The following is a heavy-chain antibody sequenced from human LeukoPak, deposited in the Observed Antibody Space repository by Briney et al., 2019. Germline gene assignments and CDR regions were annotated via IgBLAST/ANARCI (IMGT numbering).Heavy chain of an antibody. CDR1: GFTFSSYA. D-gene: IGHD3-3*01. J-gene: IGHJ4*02. Sequence: GGSLRLSCAASGFTFSSYAMSWVRQAPARGLEWVSSLRGGGETFYADSVKGRFTLSRDDSRNTVYLQMNYLRVEDTAVYFCAKASWVSSADAVLWGQGTLVTVSS. CDR3: AKASWVSSADAVL. V-gene: IGHV3-23*01. CDR2: LRGGGET.